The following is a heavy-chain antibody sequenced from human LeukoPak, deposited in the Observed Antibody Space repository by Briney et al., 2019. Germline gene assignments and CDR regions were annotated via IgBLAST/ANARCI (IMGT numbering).Heavy chain of an antibody. D-gene: IGHD3-22*01. CDR1: GGSISSYY. CDR3: ARVVRGYYDSSGYSNYFDY. CDR2: IYYSGST. Sequence: SETLSLTCTVSGGSISSYYWSWIRQPPGKGLEWIGYIYYSGSTNYNPSLKSRVTISVDTSKNQFSLKLSSVTAADTAVYYCARVVRGYYDSSGYSNYFDYWGQGTLVTVSP. J-gene: IGHJ4*02. V-gene: IGHV4-59*01.